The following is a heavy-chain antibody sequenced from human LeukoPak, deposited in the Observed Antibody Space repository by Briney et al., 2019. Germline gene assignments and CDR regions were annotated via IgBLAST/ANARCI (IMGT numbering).Heavy chain of an antibody. Sequence: SETLSLTCTVAGGSISSYYWSWIRQPPGKGLEWLGYIYYSGSTNYNPSLKSRVTISVDTSKNQFSLKLSSVTAADTAVYYCATKSYYDYVWGSYRYFDYWGQGTLVTVSS. CDR1: GGSISSYY. CDR3: ATKSYYDYVWGSYRYFDY. V-gene: IGHV4-59*12. CDR2: IYYSGST. D-gene: IGHD3-16*02. J-gene: IGHJ4*02.